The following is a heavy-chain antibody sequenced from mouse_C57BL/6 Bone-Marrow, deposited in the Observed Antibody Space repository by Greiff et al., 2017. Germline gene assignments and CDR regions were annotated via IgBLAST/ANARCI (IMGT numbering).Heavy chain of an antibody. V-gene: IGHV1-50*01. CDR3: ARSFSYWYFDY. CDR2: IDPSDSYT. Sequence: VQLQQPGAELVKPGASVKLSCKASGYTFTSYWMQWVKQRPGQGLEWIGEIDPSDSYTNYNQKFKGKATLTVDTSSSTAYMQLSSLTSEDSAVYYCARSFSYWYFDYWGQGTTRTVSS. D-gene: IGHD2-10*01. CDR1: GYTFTSYW. J-gene: IGHJ2*01.